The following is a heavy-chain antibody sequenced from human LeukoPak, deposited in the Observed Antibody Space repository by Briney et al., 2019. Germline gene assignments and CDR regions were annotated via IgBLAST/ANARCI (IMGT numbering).Heavy chain of an antibody. CDR2: IRSNSDGGTI. V-gene: IGHV3-15*07. CDR1: GFSFYNAW. Sequence: GGSLRLSCATSGFSFYNAWMNWVRQAPGKGLEWVGRIRSNSDGGTIDYAAPVKGRFTLSRDDSKDTLYLQMNSLQTEDTAVYYCAKEYRYVWGSYRPYYFDYWGQGTLVTVSS. CDR3: AKEYRYVWGSYRPYYFDY. J-gene: IGHJ4*02. D-gene: IGHD3-16*02.